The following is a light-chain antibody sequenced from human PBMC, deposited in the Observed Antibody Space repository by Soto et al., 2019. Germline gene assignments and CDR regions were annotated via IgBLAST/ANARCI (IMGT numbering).Light chain of an antibody. CDR1: QSILNY. J-gene: IGKJ4*01. CDR3: QQNYRTPPT. Sequence: DIQMTQSPSSLSASVGDRVTITCRAGQSILNYLSWYQLKPGKAPRLLMYGAASLQSGVPSRFSGSGSGTDFTRTISGLLPEDFATYYCQQNYRTPPTFGGGTKVEIK. CDR2: GAA. V-gene: IGKV1-39*01.